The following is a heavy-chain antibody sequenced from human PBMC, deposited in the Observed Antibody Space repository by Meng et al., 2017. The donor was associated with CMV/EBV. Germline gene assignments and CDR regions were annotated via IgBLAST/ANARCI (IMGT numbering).Heavy chain of an antibody. D-gene: IGHD6-19*01. Sequence: SETLSLTCVVFGGSFSGYYWSWIRQPPGKGLEWIGEINHSGSTNHNLSLKSRVTISVDTSKNQFSLKLSSVTAADTAVYYCARGPSSGWYWGWGQGTLVTVSS. J-gene: IGHJ4*02. CDR2: INHSGST. V-gene: IGHV4-34*01. CDR3: ARGPSSGWYWG. CDR1: GGSFSGYY.